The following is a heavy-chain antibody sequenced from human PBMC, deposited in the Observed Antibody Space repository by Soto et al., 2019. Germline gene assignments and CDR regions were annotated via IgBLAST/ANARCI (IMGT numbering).Heavy chain of an antibody. D-gene: IGHD3-9*01. CDR3: VLGGLETGYYRDMDY. CDR1: GYTFKNYG. J-gene: IGHJ4*02. Sequence: QDHLVQSGGEVKKPGASAKVSCKASGYTFKNYGINWVRQAPGRGLEWVAWISAYNGDTSYAQHLQGRVTVTTETLTNTAYMELRSLRPEDTAVYFCVLGGLETGYYRDMDYWGQGTLVSVSS. CDR2: ISAYNGDT. V-gene: IGHV1-18*04.